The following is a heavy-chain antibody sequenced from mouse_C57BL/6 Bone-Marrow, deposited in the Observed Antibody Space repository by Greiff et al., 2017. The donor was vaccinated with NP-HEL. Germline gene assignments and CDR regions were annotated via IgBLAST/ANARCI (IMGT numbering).Heavy chain of an antibody. CDR1: GFTFSNYW. V-gene: IGHV6-3*01. Sequence: EVKLVESGGGLVQPGGSMKLSCVASGFTFSNYWMNWVRQSPEKGLEWVAQIRLKSDNYATHYAESVKGRFTISRDDSKSSVYLQMNNLRAEDTGIYYCTLLLRTGFAYWGQGTLVTVSA. CDR2: IRLKSDNYAT. D-gene: IGHD1-1*01. J-gene: IGHJ3*01. CDR3: TLLLRTGFAY.